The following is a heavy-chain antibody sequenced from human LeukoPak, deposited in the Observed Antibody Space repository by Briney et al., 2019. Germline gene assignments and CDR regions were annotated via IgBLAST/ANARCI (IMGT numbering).Heavy chain of an antibody. V-gene: IGHV1-69*05. CDR3: ARSGSPEPPDYYYYYMDV. Sequence: SVKVSCKASGGTFSSYAISWVRQAPGQGLEWMGGIIPIFGTANYAQKFQGRVTITTDESTSTAYMELSSLRSEDTAVYYCARSGSPEPPDYYYYYMDVWGKGTTVTVSS. J-gene: IGHJ6*03. CDR1: GGTFSSYA. CDR2: IIPIFGTA. D-gene: IGHD1-14*01.